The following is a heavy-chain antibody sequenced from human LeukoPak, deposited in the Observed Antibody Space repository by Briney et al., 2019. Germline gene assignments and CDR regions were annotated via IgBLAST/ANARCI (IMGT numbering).Heavy chain of an antibody. D-gene: IGHD3-10*01. V-gene: IGHV4-34*01. CDR1: GFTFRSYA. J-gene: IGHJ5*02. Sequence: GSLRLSCAASGFTFRSYAMQWVRQPPGKGLEWIGEINHSGSTNYNPSLKSRVTISVDTSKNQFSLKLSSVTAADTAVYYCARYVILWFGEFAFDPWGQGTLVTVSS. CDR2: INHSGST. CDR3: ARYVILWFGEFAFDP.